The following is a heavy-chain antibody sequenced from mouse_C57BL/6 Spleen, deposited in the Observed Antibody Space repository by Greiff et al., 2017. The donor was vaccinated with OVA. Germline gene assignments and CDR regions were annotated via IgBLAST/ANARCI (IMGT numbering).Heavy chain of an antibody. CDR1: GYTFTSYW. CDR2: IYPGSGST. V-gene: IGHV1-55*01. CDR3: ARSIYYDYDWYFDV. D-gene: IGHD2-4*01. Sequence: QVQLQQSGAELVKPGASVKMSCKASGYTFTSYWITWVKQRPGQGLEWIGDIYPGSGSTNYNEKFKSKATLTVDTSSSTAYMQLSSLTSEDSAVYYCARSIYYDYDWYFDVWGTGTTVTVSS. J-gene: IGHJ1*03.